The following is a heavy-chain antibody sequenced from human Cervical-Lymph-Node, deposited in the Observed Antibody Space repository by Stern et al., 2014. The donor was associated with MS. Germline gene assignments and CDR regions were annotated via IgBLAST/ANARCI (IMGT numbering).Heavy chain of an antibody. V-gene: IGHV2-5*02. CDR2: IYWDDYK. CDR3: AHSFGGTIVFDY. Sequence: QVTLRESGPTLVKPTQTLTLTCTFSGFSLSTTEVSVGWIRQPPGKDLEWLALIYWDDYKRFNPSLKSWLNITKDTSKDQVVFTITNVDHVDTATFFFAHSFGGTIVFDYWGQGTLVTVSS. CDR1: GFSLSTTEVS. D-gene: IGHD3-16*02. J-gene: IGHJ4*02.